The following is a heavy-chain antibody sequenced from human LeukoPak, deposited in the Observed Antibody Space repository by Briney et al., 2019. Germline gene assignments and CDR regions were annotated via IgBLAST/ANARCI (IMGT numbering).Heavy chain of an antibody. CDR3: ARDMYYYDSSGYFH. D-gene: IGHD3-22*01. J-gene: IGHJ4*02. CDR2: IKKDGSEQ. Sequence: GGSLRLSCVASGFSFSDHWMNWFRQAPGKGLEWVATIKKDGSEQYYVDSMKGRLTISRDNAKNSVYLQIHNLRAEDTAVYYCARDMYYYDSSGYFHWGQGTLVTVSS. V-gene: IGHV3-7*03. CDR1: GFSFSDHW.